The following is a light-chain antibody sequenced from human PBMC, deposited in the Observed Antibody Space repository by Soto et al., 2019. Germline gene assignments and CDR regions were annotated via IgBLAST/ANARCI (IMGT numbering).Light chain of an antibody. Sequence: DFQMTQSPSSLSASVGDRVTITCRASQSISRNLNWYQHKPGKAPKLLIYAASSLQNGVPSRFSGGGSGTEFTLSISSLQPEDFGTYYCQQSYTTASITFGQGTRLEIK. CDR3: QQSYTTASIT. CDR1: QSISRN. J-gene: IGKJ5*01. V-gene: IGKV1-39*01. CDR2: AAS.